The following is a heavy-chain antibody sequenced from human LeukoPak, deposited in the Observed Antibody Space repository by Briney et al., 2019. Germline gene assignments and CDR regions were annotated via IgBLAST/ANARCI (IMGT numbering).Heavy chain of an antibody. Sequence: GGSLRLSCAASGFTFSSYSMNWVRQAPGKGLEWVSSISSSSSYIYYADSVKGRFTISRDNAKNSLYLQMNSLRAEDTAVYYCARDPQVGDAFDIWGQGTMVTVSS. D-gene: IGHD3-10*01. V-gene: IGHV3-21*01. CDR2: ISSSSSYI. CDR3: ARDPQVGDAFDI. J-gene: IGHJ3*02. CDR1: GFTFSSYS.